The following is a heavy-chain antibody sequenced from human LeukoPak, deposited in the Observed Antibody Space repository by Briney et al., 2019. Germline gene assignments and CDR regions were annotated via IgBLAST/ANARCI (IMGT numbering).Heavy chain of an antibody. D-gene: IGHD2-2*01. CDR2: IYHSGST. J-gene: IGHJ5*02. CDR3: ASWYCSSTSCSVPP. Sequence: SETLSLTCTVSGGSISSSSYYWGWIRQPPGKGLEWIGEIYHSGSTNYNPSLKSRVTISVDKSKNQFSLKLSSVTAADTAVYYCASWYCSSTSCSVPPWGQGTLVTVSS. V-gene: IGHV4-39*07. CDR1: GGSISSSSYY.